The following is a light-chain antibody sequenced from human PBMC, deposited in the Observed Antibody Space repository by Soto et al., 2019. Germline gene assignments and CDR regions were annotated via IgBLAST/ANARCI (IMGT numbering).Light chain of an antibody. CDR2: AAS. CDR3: QQSYSTPRT. J-gene: IGKJ1*01. V-gene: IGKV1-39*01. Sequence: DIEMTQSPYYLSASVGDRVTISCRASQSISSYLNWYQQKPGKAPKLLIYAASSLQSGVPSRFSGSVSGTDFTLTISSLQPEDFATYYCQQSYSTPRTFGQARKVDIK. CDR1: QSISSY.